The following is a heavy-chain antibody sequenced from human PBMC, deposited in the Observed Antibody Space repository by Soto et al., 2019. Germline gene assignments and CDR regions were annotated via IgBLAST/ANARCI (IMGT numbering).Heavy chain of an antibody. D-gene: IGHD6-19*01. J-gene: IGHJ5*02. CDR2: IKQDGSEK. Sequence: EVQLVESGGGLVQPGGSLRLSCAASGFTFSSYWMSWVRQAPGKGLEWVANIKQDGSEKYYVDSVKGRFTISRDNAKSSLYLQMNSLRAEDTAVYYCARGGIAVAGRGWFDPWGQGTLVTVSS. V-gene: IGHV3-7*03. CDR1: GFTFSSYW. CDR3: ARGGIAVAGRGWFDP.